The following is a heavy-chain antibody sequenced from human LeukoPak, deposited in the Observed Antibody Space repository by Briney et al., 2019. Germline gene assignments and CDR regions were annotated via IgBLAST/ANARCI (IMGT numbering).Heavy chain of an antibody. CDR3: ARIGGFGSSGSIDY. D-gene: IGHD2-15*01. CDR2: IYSCGRST. Sequence: ASVSVSCKASGYTFTSYYMHWVRQAPGQGIEGMGLIYSCGRSTSYAQKFQGRVTMTRDMSTSTVYMELSSLRSEDTAVYYCARIGGFGSSGSIDYWGQGTLVTVSS. V-gene: IGHV1-46*01. J-gene: IGHJ4*02. CDR1: GYTFTSYY.